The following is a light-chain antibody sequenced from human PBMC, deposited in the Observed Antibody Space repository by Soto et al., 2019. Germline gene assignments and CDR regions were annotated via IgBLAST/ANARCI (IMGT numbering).Light chain of an antibody. V-gene: IGKV3-20*01. CDR3: QQIGSSPWT. Sequence: EIVLTQSPGTLSLSPGERVTLSCRASQSVSSSYLAWYQQKPGQAPRLLIYGASSRATGIPDRFSGSGSGTDFTLTISRLEPEDFAVYYCQQIGSSPWTFGQGTKVEVK. CDR1: QSVSSSY. J-gene: IGKJ1*01. CDR2: GAS.